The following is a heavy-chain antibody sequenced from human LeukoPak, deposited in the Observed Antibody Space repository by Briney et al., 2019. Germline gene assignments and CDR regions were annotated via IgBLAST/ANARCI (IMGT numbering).Heavy chain of an antibody. D-gene: IGHD3-10*01. Sequence: PSETLSLTCTVSDGPIRSYFWSWIPQPAGKGLEWLGRIYTSGTTNYNPPLKSRVTMSVDPFKNHFSPQMRSVTAADTAVYYLGREVYGSGRQIDYWGEGTLVTVSS. CDR2: IYTSGTT. J-gene: IGHJ4*02. V-gene: IGHV4-4*07. CDR1: DGPIRSYF. CDR3: GREVYGSGRQIDY.